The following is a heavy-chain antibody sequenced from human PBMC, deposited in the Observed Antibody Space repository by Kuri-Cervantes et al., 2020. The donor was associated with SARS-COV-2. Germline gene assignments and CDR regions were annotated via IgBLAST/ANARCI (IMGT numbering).Heavy chain of an antibody. CDR2: INPNSGGT. CDR1: GYTFTGYY. V-gene: IGHV1-2*02. D-gene: IGHD3-3*01. Sequence: ASVKVSCKASGYTFTGYYMHWVRQAPGQGLEWMGWINPNSGGTNYAQKFQGRVTMTRDTPISTAYMELSRLRSDDTAVYYCARFRITRRGFDPWGQGTLVTVSS. CDR3: ARFRITRRGFDP. J-gene: IGHJ5*02.